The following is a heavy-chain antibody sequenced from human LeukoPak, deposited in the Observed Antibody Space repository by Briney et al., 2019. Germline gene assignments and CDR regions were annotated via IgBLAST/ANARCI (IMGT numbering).Heavy chain of an antibody. CDR2: INSSGGRT. Sequence: GGSLRLSCAASGFTFSNYAMHWVRQAPGKGLEYVSGINSSGGRTYYANSVKGRFTISRDNSKNTLYLQMGSLRAEDMTMYYCAKYGDYGGLDYWGQGTLVTVSS. J-gene: IGHJ4*02. V-gene: IGHV3-64*01. D-gene: IGHD4-17*01. CDR1: GFTFSNYA. CDR3: AKYGDYGGLDY.